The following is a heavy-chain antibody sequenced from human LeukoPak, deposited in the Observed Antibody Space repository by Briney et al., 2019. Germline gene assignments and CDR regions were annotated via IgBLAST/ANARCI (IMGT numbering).Heavy chain of an antibody. Sequence: ASVKVSCKASGYTFTGYYMHWVRQAPGQGLEWMGWISAYNGNTNYAQKLQGRVTMTTDTSTSTAYMELRSLRSDDTAVYYCARRPNYSGSSDYWGQGTLVTVSS. CDR1: GYTFTGYY. D-gene: IGHD1-26*01. CDR3: ARRPNYSGSSDY. CDR2: ISAYNGNT. J-gene: IGHJ4*02. V-gene: IGHV1-18*04.